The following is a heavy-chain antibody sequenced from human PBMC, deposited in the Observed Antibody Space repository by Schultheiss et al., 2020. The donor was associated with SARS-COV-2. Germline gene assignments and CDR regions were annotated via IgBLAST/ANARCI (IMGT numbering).Heavy chain of an antibody. CDR3: ARAGRYSSSWYVPNKSYYYYGMDV. D-gene: IGHD6-13*01. J-gene: IGHJ6*02. CDR2: IIPIFGTA. Sequence: SVKVSCKASGGTFSSYAISWVRQAPGQGLEWMGGIIPIFGTANYAQKFQGRVTITADESTSTAYMELSSLRSDDTAVYYCARAGRYSSSWYVPNKSYYYYGMDVWGQGTTVTVSS. CDR1: GGTFSSYA. V-gene: IGHV1-69*13.